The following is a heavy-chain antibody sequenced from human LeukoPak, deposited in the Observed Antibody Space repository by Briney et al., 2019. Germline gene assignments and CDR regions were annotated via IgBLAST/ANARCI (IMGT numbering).Heavy chain of an antibody. V-gene: IGHV1-2*02. CDR2: ISPNSDDT. J-gene: IGHJ4*02. CDR3: ARGGFDY. CDR1: GYTFTGYY. Sequence: GGSVKISCKASGYTFTGYYLHWVRQAPGQGLEWMGWISPNSDDTNYAQKFRGRVNMTRDTSISTAYMELSRLRSDDTAIYYCARGGFDYWGQGTLVTVSS.